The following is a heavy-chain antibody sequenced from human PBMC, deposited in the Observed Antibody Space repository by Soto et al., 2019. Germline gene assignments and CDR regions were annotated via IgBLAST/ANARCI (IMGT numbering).Heavy chain of an antibody. D-gene: IGHD2-2*01. V-gene: IGHV3-15*07. CDR2: IKSKTDGGTT. Sequence: GGSLRLSCAASGFTFSNAGMNWVRQAPGKGLEWVGRIKSKTDGGTTDYAAPVKGRFTISRDDSKNTLYLQMNSLKTEDTAVYYCTTDRRDIVVVPADLSWGQGTLVTVS. J-gene: IGHJ4*02. CDR1: GFTFSNAG. CDR3: TTDRRDIVVVPADLS.